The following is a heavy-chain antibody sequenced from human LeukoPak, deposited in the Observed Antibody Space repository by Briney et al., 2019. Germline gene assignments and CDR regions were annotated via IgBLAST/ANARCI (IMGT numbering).Heavy chain of an antibody. Sequence: GTSVKVSCKASGYTFTSYYMHWVRQAPGQGREWMGWINPDRGGTNYAQKFQGRVTMTRDTSISTAYMELSRLRSDDTAVYYCATHCGGGSCYFYKFDYWGQGTLVTVSS. CDR1: GYTFTSYY. V-gene: IGHV1-2*02. J-gene: IGHJ4*02. CDR2: INPDRGGT. D-gene: IGHD2-15*01. CDR3: ATHCGGGSCYFYKFDY.